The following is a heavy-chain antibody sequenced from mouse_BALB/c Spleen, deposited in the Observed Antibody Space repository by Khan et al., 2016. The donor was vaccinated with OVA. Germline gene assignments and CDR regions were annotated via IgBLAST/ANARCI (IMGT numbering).Heavy chain of an antibody. CDR3: ARSEYYRSFAY. V-gene: IGHV9-3-1*01. Sequence: QVQLKQSGPELKKPGETVKISCMASGYTFTNYGMDWVKQAPGKGLKWMGWINTYTGEPTYADDFKGRFAFSLETSASTAYLQINNLKNEDTATYFCARSEYYRSFAYWGQGTLVTVSA. CDR2: INTYTGEP. J-gene: IGHJ3*01. D-gene: IGHD2-14*01. CDR1: GYTFTNYG.